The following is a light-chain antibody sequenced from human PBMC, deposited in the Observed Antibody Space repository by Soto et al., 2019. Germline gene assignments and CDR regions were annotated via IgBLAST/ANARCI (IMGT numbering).Light chain of an antibody. CDR2: GAS. CDR1: QSVSSN. J-gene: IGKJ2*01. CDR3: QQYNKWPPYT. V-gene: IGKV3-15*01. Sequence: EIVMTQSPDTLSVSPGERATLSCRASQSVSSNLAWYQHKPGQAPRPLIYGASSRAAGIPARLSGSGSGIEFTLTIISRQSEDFAVYYCQQYNKWPPYTFGQGTKLEIK.